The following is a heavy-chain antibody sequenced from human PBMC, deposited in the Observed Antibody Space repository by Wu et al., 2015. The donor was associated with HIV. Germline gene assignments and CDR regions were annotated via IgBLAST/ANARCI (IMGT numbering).Heavy chain of an antibody. CDR2: IIPIFGTA. CDR3: ARDFTAMGPKGGYDAFDI. J-gene: IGHJ3*02. D-gene: IGHD5-18*01. Sequence: VQLVQSGAEVKKPGSSVKVSCKASGGTFSSYAISWVRQAPGQGLEWMGGIIPIFGTANYAQKFQGRVTITTDESTSTAYMELSSLRSEDTAVYYCARDFTAMGPKGGYDAFDIWGQGTMVTVSS. CDR1: GGTFSSYA. V-gene: IGHV1-69*05.